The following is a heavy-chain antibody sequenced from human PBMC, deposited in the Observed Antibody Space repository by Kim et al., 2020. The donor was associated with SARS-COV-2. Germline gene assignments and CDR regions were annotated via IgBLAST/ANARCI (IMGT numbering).Heavy chain of an antibody. CDR2: ISSSGYNI. CDR3: VRDGGEFSGAPTENAFDI. D-gene: IGHD2-15*01. V-gene: IGHV3-48*03. Sequence: GGSLRLSCAGSGFTFSSFEMNWVRQAPGKGLEWVSYISSSGYNINYADSVKGRFTIPRDNAKNSLYMQMNSLRAEDTAVYYCVRDGGEFSGAPTENAFDIWGQGTMVTVSS. CDR1: GFTFSSFE. J-gene: IGHJ3*02.